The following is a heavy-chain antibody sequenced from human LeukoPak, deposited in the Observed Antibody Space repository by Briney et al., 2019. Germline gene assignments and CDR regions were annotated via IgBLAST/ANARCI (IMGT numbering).Heavy chain of an antibody. V-gene: IGHV1-8*01. CDR2: MNPNSGNT. CDR1: GYTFTSYD. CDR3: ARTYGSGSYRPDYYYYYMDV. J-gene: IGHJ6*03. Sequence: ASVKVSCRASGYTFTSYDINWVRQATGPGLEWMGWMNPNSGNTGYAQKFQGRVTMTRNTSISTAYMELSSLRSEDTAVYYCARTYGSGSYRPDYYYYYMDVWGKGTTVTVSS. D-gene: IGHD3-10*01.